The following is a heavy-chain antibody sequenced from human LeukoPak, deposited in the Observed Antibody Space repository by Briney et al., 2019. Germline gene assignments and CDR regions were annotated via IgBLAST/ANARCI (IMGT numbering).Heavy chain of an antibody. CDR1: GLTVGGNY. D-gene: IGHD3-22*01. CDR2: IFTSGGT. CDR3: AKTTYYYDSSGSPYAFDF. V-gene: IGHV3-53*01. Sequence: GGSLRLSCAASGLTVGGNYMSWVRQAPGKGLEWVSVIFTSGGTSYADSVKGRFTISRDNSKNTLYLQMNSLRAEDTAVYYCAKTTYYYDSSGSPYAFDFWGQGTMFTVSS. J-gene: IGHJ3*01.